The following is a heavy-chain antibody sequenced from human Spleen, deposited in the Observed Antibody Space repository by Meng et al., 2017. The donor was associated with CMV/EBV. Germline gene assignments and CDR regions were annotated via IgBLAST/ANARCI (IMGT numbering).Heavy chain of an antibody. D-gene: IGHD3-9*01. Sequence: GGSLRLSCAASGFIFSNYALSWVRQAPGKGLEWVSGITWDSGMIDYADSVKGRFTISRDNAKNSVYLEMNSLRDEDTALYYCAKDWVRYLDWVFSDWGQGALVTVSS. CDR2: ITWDSGMI. V-gene: IGHV3-9*01. CDR1: GFIFSNYA. J-gene: IGHJ4*02. CDR3: AKDWVRYLDWVFSD.